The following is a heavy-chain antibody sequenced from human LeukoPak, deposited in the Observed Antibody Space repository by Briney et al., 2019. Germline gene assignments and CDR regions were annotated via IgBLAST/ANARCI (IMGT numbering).Heavy chain of an antibody. CDR2: INHSGST. Sequence: PSETLSLTCAVSGESFSDDYWTWIRQPPGKGLEWIGEINHSGSTNYNLSLKSRVTISVDTSKNQFSLKLSSVTAADTAVYYCARGYSYGDYWGQGTLVTVSS. CDR1: GESFSDDY. V-gene: IGHV4-34*01. D-gene: IGHD5-18*01. CDR3: ARGYSYGDY. J-gene: IGHJ4*02.